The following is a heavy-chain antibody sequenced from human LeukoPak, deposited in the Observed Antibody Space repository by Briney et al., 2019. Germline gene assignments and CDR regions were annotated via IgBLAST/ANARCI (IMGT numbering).Heavy chain of an antibody. J-gene: IGHJ4*02. CDR1: GFTVSSNY. CDR2: IYSGGST. Sequence: QPGGSLRFSCAASGFTVSSNYMSWVRQAPGKGLEGVSDIYSGGSTYYADSVKGRFTISRDNSKNTLYLQMNSLRAEDTAVYYCASPPHCGGDCYGELGYWGQGTLVTVSS. D-gene: IGHD2-21*02. V-gene: IGHV3-53*01. CDR3: ASPPHCGGDCYGELGY.